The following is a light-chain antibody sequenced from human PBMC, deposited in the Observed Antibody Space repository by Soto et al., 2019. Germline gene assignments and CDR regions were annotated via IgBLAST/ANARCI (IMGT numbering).Light chain of an antibody. J-gene: IGKJ1*01. V-gene: IGKV1-6*01. Sequence: AIQMTQSPSSLSTSVGDRVTITCRASQGIRNDLGWYQQKPGEAPKLLIYAASSLQSGVPSRFSGSGSGTDFTLTISSLQPEDFATYYCLQDYNYPWTFGQGTKVDIK. CDR3: LQDYNYPWT. CDR2: AAS. CDR1: QGIRND.